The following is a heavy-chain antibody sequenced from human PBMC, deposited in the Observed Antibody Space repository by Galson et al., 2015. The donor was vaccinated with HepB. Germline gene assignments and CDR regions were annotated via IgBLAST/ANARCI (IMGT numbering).Heavy chain of an antibody. D-gene: IGHD2-8*02. CDR2: TYYSGST. V-gene: IGHV4-59*01. J-gene: IGHJ3*02. CDR3: AREVLAFDI. CDR1: GGSISSYY. Sequence: SETLSLTCTVSGGSISSYYWSWIRQPPGKGLEWIGYTYYSGSTNYNPSLKSRVTISVDTSKNQFSLKLSSVTAADTAVYYCAREVLAFDIWGQGTMVTVSS.